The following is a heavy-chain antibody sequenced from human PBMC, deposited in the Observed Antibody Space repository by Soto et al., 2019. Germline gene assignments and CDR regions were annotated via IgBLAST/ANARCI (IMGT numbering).Heavy chain of an antibody. V-gene: IGHV3-30-3*01. Sequence: GGSLRLSCAAPGFTFSSYAMHWVRQAPGKGLEWVAVISYDGSNKYYADSVKGRFTISRDNSKNTLYLQMNSLRAEDTAVYYCARVLIKWELHHLFDYWGQGTLVTVSS. CDR2: ISYDGSNK. CDR3: ARVLIKWELHHLFDY. CDR1: GFTFSSYA. D-gene: IGHD1-26*01. J-gene: IGHJ4*02.